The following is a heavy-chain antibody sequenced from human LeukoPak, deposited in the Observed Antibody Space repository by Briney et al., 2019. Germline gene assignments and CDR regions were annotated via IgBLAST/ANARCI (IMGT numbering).Heavy chain of an antibody. CDR1: DYSISSGYGYY. V-gene: IGHV4-39*01. J-gene: IGHJ4*02. Sequence: PSETLSLTCTVSDYSISSGYGYYWGWIRQPPGKGLEWIGSIYYSGNTYYNASLKSQVSISIDTSKNQFSLRLTSVTAADTAVYYCARQTGSGLFILPGGQGTLVTVSS. CDR3: ARQTGSGLFILP. D-gene: IGHD3/OR15-3a*01. CDR2: IYYSGNT.